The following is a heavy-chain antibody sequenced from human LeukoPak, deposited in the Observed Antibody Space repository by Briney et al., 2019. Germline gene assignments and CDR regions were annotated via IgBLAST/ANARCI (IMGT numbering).Heavy chain of an antibody. CDR3: ARGKSYGSGSYYPTNYFDY. D-gene: IGHD3-10*01. Sequence: GGSLRLSCAAAQSTFYSYWMHWVRQAPGKGLEWVSYISSSGSTIYYADSVKGRFTISRDDAKNSLYLQMNSLRAEDTAVYYCARGKSYGSGSYYPTNYFDYWGQGTLVTVSS. J-gene: IGHJ4*02. CDR1: QSTFYSYW. V-gene: IGHV3-48*03. CDR2: ISSSGSTI.